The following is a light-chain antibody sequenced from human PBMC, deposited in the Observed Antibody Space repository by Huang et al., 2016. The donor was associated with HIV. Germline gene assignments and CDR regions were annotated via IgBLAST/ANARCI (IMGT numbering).Light chain of an antibody. CDR1: RNVSSN. CDR3: QQYDKWPRT. V-gene: IGKV3-15*01. CDR2: GAS. J-gene: IGKJ1*01. Sequence: EILTTQSPATLSVSPGQGAALSCRASRNVSSNLAWYQQKPGQSPRLLIYGASTRATGIPARFTGSGSGRECTLTINSLQSEDFAIYYCQQYDKWPRTFGQGTKVEI.